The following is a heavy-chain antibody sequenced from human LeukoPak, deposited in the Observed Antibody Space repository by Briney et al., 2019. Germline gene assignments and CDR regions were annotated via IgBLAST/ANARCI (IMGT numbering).Heavy chain of an antibody. CDR1: GFTFSSYS. Sequence: KSGGSLRLSCAASGFTFSSYSMNWVRQAPGKGLEWVSSISSSSSYIYYADSVKGRFTISRDNAKNSLYLHTNSPTAADTAVYYCAREHLAKAVVTYYFDYWGQGTLVTVSS. CDR3: AREHLAKAVVTYYFDY. D-gene: IGHD2-21*02. J-gene: IGHJ4*02. V-gene: IGHV3-21*01. CDR2: ISSSSSYI.